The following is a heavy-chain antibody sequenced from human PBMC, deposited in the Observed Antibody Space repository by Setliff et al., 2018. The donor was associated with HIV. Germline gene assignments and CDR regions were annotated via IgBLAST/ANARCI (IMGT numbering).Heavy chain of an antibody. CDR3: ARVLPYNSALDN. CDR1: GFTLSNTY. CDR2: LYGSGDT. J-gene: IGHJ4*02. Sequence: GGSLRLSCAASGFTLSNTYMAWVRQAPGKRPEWVSTLYGSGDTYRADSVKGRFTLSRDTSKNTMYLQMNSLRREDTALYYCARVLPYNSALDNWGQGTLVTVSS. D-gene: IGHD6-25*01. V-gene: IGHV3-66*02.